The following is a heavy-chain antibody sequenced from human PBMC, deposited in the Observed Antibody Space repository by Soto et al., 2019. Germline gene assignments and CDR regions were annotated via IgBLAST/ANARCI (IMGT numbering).Heavy chain of an antibody. CDR3: ARGLGPHYYDSSALSY. CDR2: MNPNSGNT. V-gene: IGHV1-8*01. Sequence: QVQLVQSGAEVKKPGASVKVSCKASGYTFTSYDINWVRQATGQGLEWMGWMNPNSGNTGYAQKFQGRVTMTRNTSISTAYMELSSLRSEDTAVYYCARGLGPHYYDSSALSYWGQGTLVTVSS. J-gene: IGHJ4*02. CDR1: GYTFTSYD. D-gene: IGHD3-22*01.